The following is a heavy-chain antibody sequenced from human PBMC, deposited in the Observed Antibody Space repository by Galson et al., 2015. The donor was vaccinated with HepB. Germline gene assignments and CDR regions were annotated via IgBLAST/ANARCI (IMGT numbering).Heavy chain of an antibody. J-gene: IGHJ4*02. V-gene: IGHV3-30*13. CDR2: ISPDGSIA. Sequence: SLRLSCAASGFTFSDHNMHWVRQAPVKGLEWLAIISPDGSIAYYADSVRGQFTISRDNSKNRLFLQMDGLRPEDTAMYYCAKDFQWNFDLWGRGTLVTVSS. CDR1: GFTFSDHN. CDR3: AKDFQWNFDL. D-gene: IGHD3-9*01.